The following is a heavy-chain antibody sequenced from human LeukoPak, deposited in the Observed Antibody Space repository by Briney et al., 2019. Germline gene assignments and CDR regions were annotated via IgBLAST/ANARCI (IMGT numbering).Heavy chain of an antibody. Sequence: GGSLRLSCAASGFTFSSYGMHWVRQAPGKGLEWVSYISSSGSTTFYADSVKGRFTISRDNAKNSLYLQMNSLRVEDTAVYYCTRDEEGASREFDYWGQGALVTVSS. V-gene: IGHV3-48*04. CDR3: TRDEEGASREFDY. D-gene: IGHD1-26*01. J-gene: IGHJ4*02. CDR1: GFTFSSYG. CDR2: ISSSGSTT.